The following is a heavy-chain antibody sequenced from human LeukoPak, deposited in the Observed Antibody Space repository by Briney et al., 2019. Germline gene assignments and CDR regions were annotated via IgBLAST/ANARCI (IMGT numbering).Heavy chain of an antibody. CDR3: AKTRGGPTSPDDY. CDR2: ISGSGGSI. J-gene: IGHJ4*02. D-gene: IGHD2-15*01. V-gene: IGHV3-23*01. Sequence: GSLRLSCAASGLTFSSYAMSWVHQAPGKGLEWVSTISGSGGSIWYADSVKGRFTISRDNSNNTLYLQMNSLRAEDTAVYYCAKTRGGPTSPDDYWGQGTLVTVSS. CDR1: GLTFSSYA.